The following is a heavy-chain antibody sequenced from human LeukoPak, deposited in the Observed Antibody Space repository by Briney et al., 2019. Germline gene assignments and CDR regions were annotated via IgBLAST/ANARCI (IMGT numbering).Heavy chain of an antibody. V-gene: IGHV4-59*08. Sequence: SETLSLTCTVSGGSISGYYWSWIRQPPGKGLEWIGYIYYSGSTNYNPSLKSRVTISVDTSKNQFSLKLSSVTAADTAVYYCARHRYDSSGYSDYWGQGTLVTVSS. CDR1: GGSISGYY. J-gene: IGHJ4*02. D-gene: IGHD3-22*01. CDR3: ARHRYDSSGYSDY. CDR2: IYYSGST.